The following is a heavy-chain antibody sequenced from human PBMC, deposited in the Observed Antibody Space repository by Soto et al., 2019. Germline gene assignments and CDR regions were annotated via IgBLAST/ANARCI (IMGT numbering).Heavy chain of an antibody. D-gene: IGHD3-10*01. CDR1: GFTFSSYG. J-gene: IGHJ4*02. Sequence: PGGSLRLSCAASGFTFSSYGMHWVRQAPGKGLEWVAVISYDGSNKYYADSVKGRFTISRDNSKNTLYLQMNSLRAEDTAVYYCAKDLSSSGSYPADYWGQGTLVTVS. CDR2: ISYDGSNK. V-gene: IGHV3-30*18. CDR3: AKDLSSSGSYPADY.